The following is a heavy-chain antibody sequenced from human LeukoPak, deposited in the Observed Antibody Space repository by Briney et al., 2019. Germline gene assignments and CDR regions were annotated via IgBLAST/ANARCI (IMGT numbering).Heavy chain of an antibody. CDR2: IKSDGKT. J-gene: IGHJ1*01. CDR1: GFTFSSYW. Sequence: QSGGSLRLSCAASGFTFSSYWMHWVRQAPGKGLVWVSRIKSDGKTNYADSVKGRFTISRDNAKNTVSLQMNSLRAEDTGVYYCARAPSEIGGYYPEYFGHWGQGTLVTVSS. CDR3: ARAPSEIGGYYPEYFGH. V-gene: IGHV3-74*01. D-gene: IGHD3-22*01.